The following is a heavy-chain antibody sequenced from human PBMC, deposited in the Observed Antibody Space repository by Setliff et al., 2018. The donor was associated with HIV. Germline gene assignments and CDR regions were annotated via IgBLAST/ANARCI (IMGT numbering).Heavy chain of an antibody. V-gene: IGHV3-30*04. CDR3: AKVPLFVVVPAALGGMDV. CDR1: GLTFSNYA. D-gene: IGHD2-2*01. J-gene: IGHJ6*02. CDR2: IASHGNWH. Sequence: LSLSCVASGLTFSNYAMNWVRQAPGNGLEWVAVIASHGNWHDYAASVKGRFTISRDNSWDTVDLQMNTLRAEDTAVYYCAKVPLFVVVPAALGGMDVWGQGTTVTVSS.